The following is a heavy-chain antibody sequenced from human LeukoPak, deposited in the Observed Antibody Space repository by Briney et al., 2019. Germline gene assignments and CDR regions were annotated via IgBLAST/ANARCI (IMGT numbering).Heavy chain of an antibody. Sequence: SGPTLVKPTQTLTLTCTFSGFSLSTSGVGVGWIRQPPGKALEWLALIYWNDDKRYSPSLKSRLTITKDTSKNQVVLTMTNMDPVDTATYYCAHRHHSSSWYSEPYYYYYMDVWGKGTTVTISS. CDR1: GFSLSTSGVG. J-gene: IGHJ6*03. CDR3: AHRHHSSSWYSEPYYYYYMDV. V-gene: IGHV2-5*01. CDR2: IYWNDDK. D-gene: IGHD6-13*01.